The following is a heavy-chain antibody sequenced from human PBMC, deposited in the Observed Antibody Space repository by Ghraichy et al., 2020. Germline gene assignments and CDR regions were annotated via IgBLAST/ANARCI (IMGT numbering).Heavy chain of an antibody. D-gene: IGHD3-22*01. CDR3: AKSTSYYYDSSRYYRGDYYYYGMDV. CDR1: GFTFSSYA. Sequence: GGSLRLSCAASGFTFSSYAMSWVRQAPGKGLEWVSAISGSGVSTYYADSVKGRFTISRDNSKNTLYLHMNSLRAEDTAVYYCAKSTSYYYDSSRYYRGDYYYYGMDVWGQGTTVTVSS. CDR2: ISGSGVST. J-gene: IGHJ6*02. V-gene: IGHV3-23*01.